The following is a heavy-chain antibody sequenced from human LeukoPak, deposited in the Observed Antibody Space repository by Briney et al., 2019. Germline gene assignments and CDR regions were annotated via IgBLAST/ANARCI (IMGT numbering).Heavy chain of an antibody. CDR2: IYYIGST. Sequence: SETLSLTCTVSGGSISSYYWSWIRQPPGKGLEWIGYIYYIGSTNYNPSLKSRVTISVDTSKNQFSLKLSSVTAADTAVYYCARHKRWLQGAYDIWGQGTMVTVSS. CDR1: GGSISSYY. J-gene: IGHJ3*02. CDR3: ARHKRWLQGAYDI. D-gene: IGHD5-24*01. V-gene: IGHV4-59*01.